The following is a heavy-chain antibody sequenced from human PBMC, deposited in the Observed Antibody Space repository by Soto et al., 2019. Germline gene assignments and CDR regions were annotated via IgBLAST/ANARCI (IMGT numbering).Heavy chain of an antibody. Sequence: TSETLSLTCTVSGGSISSYYWSWIRQPPGKGLEWIGYIYYSGSTNYNPSLKSRVTISVDTSKNQFSLKLRSVTAADTAVYYCARVSWPHHQLLDYWGQGTLVTVSS. CDR3: ARVSWPHHQLLDY. CDR1: GGSISSYY. V-gene: IGHV4-59*01. D-gene: IGHD1-1*01. J-gene: IGHJ4*02. CDR2: IYYSGST.